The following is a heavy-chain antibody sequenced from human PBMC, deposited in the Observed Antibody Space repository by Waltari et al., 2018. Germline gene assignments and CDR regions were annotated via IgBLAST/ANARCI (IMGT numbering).Heavy chain of an antibody. Sequence: EVQLVESGGGLVKPGGSLRLSCAVSGFTFANAWMSWVRQAPGKGVEWLGRIKTKVDGGTTDYAAPVKGRFAISRDDSKNTLYLQMNSLETEDTAMYFCATYYGDYWGQGTLVTVSS. CDR1: GFTFANAW. CDR2: IKTKVDGGTT. V-gene: IGHV3-15*01. D-gene: IGHD4-17*01. J-gene: IGHJ4*02. CDR3: ATYYGDY.